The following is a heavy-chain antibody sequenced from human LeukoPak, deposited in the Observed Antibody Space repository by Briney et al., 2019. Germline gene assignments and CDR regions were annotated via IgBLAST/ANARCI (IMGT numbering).Heavy chain of an antibody. V-gene: IGHV4-59*12. CDR3: ARGIYGDYYFDY. D-gene: IGHD4-17*01. J-gene: IGHJ4*02. CDR2: IYYSGST. Sequence: SETLSLTCTVSGGSISSYYWSWIRQPPGKGLEWIGYIYYSGSTNYNPSLKSRVTVSLDTSKNHFSLRLSSVTAADTAVYYCARGIYGDYYFDYWGQGTLVTVSS. CDR1: GGSISSYY.